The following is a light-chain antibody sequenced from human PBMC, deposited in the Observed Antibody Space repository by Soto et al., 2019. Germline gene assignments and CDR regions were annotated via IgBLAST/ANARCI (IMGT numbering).Light chain of an antibody. J-gene: IGKJ5*01. CDR1: QTISSW. CDR3: QQYGSAPPSIT. Sequence: DIQITQSPSTLRASVGDRGTMTFRARQTISSWLAWDQQKPGKAPTLLIYRASTLKSGVPSRFSGTVSGTDFTLTISRLEPEDFEVYYCQQYGSAPPSITFGQGTRLEIK. V-gene: IGKV1-5*03. CDR2: RAS.